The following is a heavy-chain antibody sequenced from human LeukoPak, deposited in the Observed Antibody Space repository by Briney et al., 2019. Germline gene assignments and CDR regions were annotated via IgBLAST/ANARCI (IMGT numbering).Heavy chain of an antibody. CDR3: ARGGVGATIFAFDI. D-gene: IGHD1-26*01. V-gene: IGHV3-30-3*01. CDR1: GFTFSSYA. CDR2: ISYDGSNK. Sequence: PGGSLRLSCAASGFTFSSYAMHWVRQAPGKGLEWVAVISYDGSNKYYADSVKGRFTISRDNSKNTLYLQMNSLRAEDTAVYYCARGGVGATIFAFDIWGQGTMVTVSS. J-gene: IGHJ3*02.